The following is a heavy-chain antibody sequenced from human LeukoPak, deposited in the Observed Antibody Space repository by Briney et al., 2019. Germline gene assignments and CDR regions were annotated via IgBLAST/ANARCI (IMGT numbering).Heavy chain of an antibody. J-gene: IGHJ4*02. Sequence: GGSLRLSCAASGFTFSNYAMTWVRQAPGKGLEWVSRTSGSGGGTYYADSVKGRFTLSRDNSQNTLSLQMKSLRAEDTAVYCAAKDRVYCDTTMAFDYWGQGTLVTVSS. CDR3: AKDRVYCDTTMAFDY. D-gene: IGHD5-18*01. CDR2: TSGSGGGT. V-gene: IGHV3-23*01. CDR1: GFTFSNYA.